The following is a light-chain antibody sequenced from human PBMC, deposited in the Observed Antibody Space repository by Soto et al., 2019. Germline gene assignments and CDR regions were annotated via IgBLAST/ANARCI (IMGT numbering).Light chain of an antibody. V-gene: IGKV3-20*01. CDR2: GTS. CDR3: QQYGRPPQT. CDR1: QSVRSNC. J-gene: IGKJ1*01. Sequence: EIVLTQSPGTLSLSPGERATLSCRASQSVRSNCVAWYQHKPGQAPRLLIYGTSSRATDIPDRFSGSGSGTDFTLTISRLEPEDFAVYYCQQYGRPPQTFGQGTKVEIK.